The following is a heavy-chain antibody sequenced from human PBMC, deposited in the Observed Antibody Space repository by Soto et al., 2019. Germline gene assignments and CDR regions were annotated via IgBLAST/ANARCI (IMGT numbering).Heavy chain of an antibody. CDR2: IYSSGTT. D-gene: IGHD3-16*01. V-gene: IGHV4-59*01. Sequence: SETLSLTCTVSGGAISNYYWSWFRQPPGKGLEWIGYIYSSGTTNYNPSLKSRVTISVDTSKKQFSLKLTSVTAAETAVYYCARVAEGGSSVSWFDPWGQGTLVTVSS. CDR3: ARVAEGGSSVSWFDP. CDR1: GGAISNYY. J-gene: IGHJ5*02.